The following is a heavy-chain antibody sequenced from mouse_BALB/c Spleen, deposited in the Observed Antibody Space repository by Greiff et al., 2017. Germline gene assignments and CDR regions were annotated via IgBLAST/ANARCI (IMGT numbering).Heavy chain of an antibody. V-gene: IGHV1S56*01. CDR3: ASSYSGSIDY. Sequence: VQLQQSGPELVKPGASVKMSCKASGYTFTSYYIHWVKQRPGQGLEWIGWIYPGDGSTKYNEKLKGKTTLTADKSSSTAYMLLSSLTSEDSAIYFCASSYSGSIDYWGQGTSVTVAS. J-gene: IGHJ4*01. CDR1: GYTFTSYY. CDR2: IYPGDGST. D-gene: IGHD2-10*01.